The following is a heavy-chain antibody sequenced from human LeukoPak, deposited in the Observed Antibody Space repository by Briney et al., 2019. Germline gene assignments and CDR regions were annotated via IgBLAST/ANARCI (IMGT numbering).Heavy chain of an antibody. CDR2: ISGSGGKT. J-gene: IGHJ4*02. Sequence: GGSLRLSCAASGFTFSSYGMSWVRQAPGKGLEWVSGISGSGGKTDYADSVKGRFTISRDNSKNTLYLQMNSLRAEDTAVYYCAKDQVAAAIDYWGQGTLVTVSS. CDR1: GFTFSSYG. D-gene: IGHD6-13*01. CDR3: AKDQVAAAIDY. V-gene: IGHV3-23*01.